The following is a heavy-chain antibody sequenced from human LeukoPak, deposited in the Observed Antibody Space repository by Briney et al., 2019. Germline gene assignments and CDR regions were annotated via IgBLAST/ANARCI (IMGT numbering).Heavy chain of an antibody. Sequence: GASVKVSCKASGYTFTGYYMHWVRQAPGQGLEWMGWINPNSGGTNYAQKFQGRVTMTRDTSISTAYMELSRLRSDDTAVYYCARGGTIWFGELQLIPQSCYYYYGMDVWGQGTTVTVSS. D-gene: IGHD3-10*01. CDR1: GYTFTGYY. J-gene: IGHJ6*02. V-gene: IGHV1-2*02. CDR2: INPNSGGT. CDR3: ARGGTIWFGELQLIPQSCYYYYGMDV.